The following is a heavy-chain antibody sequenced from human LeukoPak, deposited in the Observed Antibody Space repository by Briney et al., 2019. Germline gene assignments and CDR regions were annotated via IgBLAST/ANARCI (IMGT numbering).Heavy chain of an antibody. V-gene: IGHV4-59*02. CDR3: AVSAAALFDP. J-gene: IGHJ5*02. CDR1: GGSVSYYY. D-gene: IGHD6-6*01. CDR2: IYNSGGT. Sequence: SETLSLTCTVSGGSVSYYYWSWIRQPPGKGLEWIGYIYNSGGTNYNPSLKSRVTISIDTSKNQFSLKLNSVTAADTAVYYCAVSAAALFDPWGQGTLVTVSS.